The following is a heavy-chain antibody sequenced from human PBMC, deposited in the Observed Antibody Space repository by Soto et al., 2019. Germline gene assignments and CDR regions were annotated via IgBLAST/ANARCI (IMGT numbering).Heavy chain of an antibody. V-gene: IGHV6-1*01. CDR1: GDSVSSNSAA. CDR2: TYYRSKWYN. J-gene: IGHJ4*02. Sequence: PSQTLSLTCAISGDSVSSNSAAWNWIRHSPSRGLEWLGRTYYRSKWYNDYAVSMRSRITIDPDTTKNQFSLQLNSATPEDTAVYYCATWRSDYWGQGTLVTVSS. CDR3: ATWRSDY.